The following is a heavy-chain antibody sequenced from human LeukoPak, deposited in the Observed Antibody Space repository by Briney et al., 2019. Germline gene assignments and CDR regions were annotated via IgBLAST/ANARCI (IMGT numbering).Heavy chain of an antibody. CDR3: AKEYSMTNWFDP. J-gene: IGHJ5*02. V-gene: IGHV3-23*01. CDR1: GFTFSSYA. D-gene: IGHD6-13*01. CDR2: ISGSGGST. Sequence: GGALRLSCAASGFTFSSYAMSWVRQAPGTGLEWVSAISGSGGSTYYADSVKGRFTISRDNSKNTLYLQMNSLRAEDTAVYYCAKEYSMTNWFDPWGQGTLVTVSS.